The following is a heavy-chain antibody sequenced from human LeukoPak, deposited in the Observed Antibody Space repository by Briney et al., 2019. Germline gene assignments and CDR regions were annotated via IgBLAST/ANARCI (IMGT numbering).Heavy chain of an antibody. Sequence: KPSETLSLTCTVSGGSVTSGRYYWSWIRQPPGKGLEWIGYMHYSGSTNYNPSLKTRVTISIDTSKDQFSLKLSSVTAADTAVYYCARESSSDYFDYWGQGTLATVSS. CDR1: GGSVTSGRYY. D-gene: IGHD6-6*01. CDR3: ARESSSDYFDY. V-gene: IGHV4-61*01. CDR2: MHYSGST. J-gene: IGHJ4*02.